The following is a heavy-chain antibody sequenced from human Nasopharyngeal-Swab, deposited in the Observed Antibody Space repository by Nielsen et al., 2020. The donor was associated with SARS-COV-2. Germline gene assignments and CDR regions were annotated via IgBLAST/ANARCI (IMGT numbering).Heavy chain of an antibody. CDR3: ARGSGYYDSSGYSDY. CDR1: GGSISSYY. CDR2: IYYSGST. J-gene: IGHJ4*02. V-gene: IGHV4-59*13. Sequence: SETLSLTCTVSGGSISSYYWSWIRQPPGKGLEWIRSIYYSGSTNYNPSLKSRVTISVDTSKNQFSLKLSSVTAADTAVYYCARGSGYYDSSGYSDYWGQGTLVTVSS. D-gene: IGHD3-22*01.